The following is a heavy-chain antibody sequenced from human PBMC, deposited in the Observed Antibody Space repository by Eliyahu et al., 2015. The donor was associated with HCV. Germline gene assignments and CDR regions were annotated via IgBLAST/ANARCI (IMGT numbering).Heavy chain of an antibody. CDR3: ARRLRYSRDWFDP. CDR1: GGXISSGGYY. Sequence: QVQLQESGPGLVKPSQTLSLTCXXPGGXISSGGYYWSWIRQHPGKGLEWIGYIYYSGSTYYNPSLKSRVTISVDTSKNQFSLKLSSVTAADTAVYYCARRLRYSRDWFDPWGQGTLVTVSS. D-gene: IGHD3-9*01. CDR2: IYYSGST. V-gene: IGHV4-31*03. J-gene: IGHJ5*02.